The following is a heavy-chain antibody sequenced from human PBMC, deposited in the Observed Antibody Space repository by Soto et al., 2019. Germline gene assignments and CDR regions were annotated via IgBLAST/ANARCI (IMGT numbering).Heavy chain of an antibody. CDR3: VRGGNPYHYDTSGPGTFDK. CDR2: MSFNGYS. D-gene: IGHD3-22*01. V-gene: IGHV4-30-4*01. CDR1: GASVSSGDSY. Sequence: QVHLQESGPGLVKPSQTLCLTCSVSGASVSSGDSYWSWIRQTPGKALEWIGYMSFNGYSNYSPSLKSRVTMSVDTSKTQFSLRLSSVTAADTAVYYCVRGGNPYHYDTSGPGTFDKWGQGTLVTVSS. J-gene: IGHJ4*02.